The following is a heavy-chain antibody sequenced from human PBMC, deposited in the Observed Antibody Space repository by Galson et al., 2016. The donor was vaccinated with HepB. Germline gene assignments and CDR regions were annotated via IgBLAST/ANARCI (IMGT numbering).Heavy chain of an antibody. Sequence: SVKVSCKASGYSFTSHSISWVRQAPGQGLEWMGYITTYSGDTYYAPNLQGRVTMTTDTSTRTAYMELRSLRSDDTAVYYRARDRDNYGSGSDYWGQGTLVTVSS. J-gene: IGHJ4*02. V-gene: IGHV1-18*01. CDR2: ITTYSGDT. CDR1: GYSFTSHS. D-gene: IGHD3-10*01. CDR3: ARDRDNYGSGSDY.